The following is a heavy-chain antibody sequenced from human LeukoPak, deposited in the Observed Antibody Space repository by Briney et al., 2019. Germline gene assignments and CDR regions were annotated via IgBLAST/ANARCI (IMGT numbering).Heavy chain of an antibody. Sequence: PSETLSLTCAVYGGSFSGYYWSWIRQPPGKGLEWIGEINHSGSTNYNQSLKSRVTISVDTSKNQFSLKLSSVTAADTAVYYCARDANYYGSGSFWFDPWGQGTLVTVSS. CDR2: INHSGST. D-gene: IGHD3-10*01. CDR1: GGSFSGYY. CDR3: ARDANYYGSGSFWFDP. V-gene: IGHV4-34*01. J-gene: IGHJ5*02.